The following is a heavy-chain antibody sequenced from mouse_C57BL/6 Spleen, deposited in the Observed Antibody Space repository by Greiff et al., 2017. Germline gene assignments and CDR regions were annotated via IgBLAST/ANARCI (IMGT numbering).Heavy chain of an antibody. CDR1: GYTFTSYW. V-gene: IGHV1-64*01. CDR2: IHPNSGST. J-gene: IGHJ4*01. D-gene: IGHD1-1*01. Sequence: QVQLQQPGAELVKPGASVKLSCKASGYTFTSYWMHWVKQRPGQGLEWIGMIHPNSGSTNYNEKFKSKATLTVDKSSSTAYMQLSSLTSEDSAVYYCARRILRPDAMDYWGQGTSVTVSS. CDR3: ARRILRPDAMDY.